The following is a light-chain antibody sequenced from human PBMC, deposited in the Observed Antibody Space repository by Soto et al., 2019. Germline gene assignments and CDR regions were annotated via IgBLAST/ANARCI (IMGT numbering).Light chain of an antibody. V-gene: IGKV1-5*01. CDR2: DAS. CDR1: QSISSW. Sequence: DIQMTQSPSTLSASVGARVPITCRARQSISSWLAWYQQKPGKAPKLLIYDASSLESGVPSRFSGSGSGTEFTLTISSLQPDDFATYYCQEANSFPPTWTFGQGTKVDIK. J-gene: IGKJ1*01. CDR3: QEANSFPPTWT.